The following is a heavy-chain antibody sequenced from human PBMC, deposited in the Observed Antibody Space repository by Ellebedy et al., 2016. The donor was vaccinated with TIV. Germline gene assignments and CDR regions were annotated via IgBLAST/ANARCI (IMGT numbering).Heavy chain of an antibody. CDR3: AKAAAGSQDRLDY. CDR1: GFTFSLYA. V-gene: IGHV3-30*04. J-gene: IGHJ4*02. Sequence: GGSLRLXXAVSGFTFSLYAMHWVRQAPGKGLEWVAFISYDGSNRYYADSVKGRFTVSRDNARDTLFLQMNSLRVEDTAIYYCAKAAAGSQDRLDYWGQGTLVSVSS. D-gene: IGHD6-13*01. CDR2: ISYDGSNR.